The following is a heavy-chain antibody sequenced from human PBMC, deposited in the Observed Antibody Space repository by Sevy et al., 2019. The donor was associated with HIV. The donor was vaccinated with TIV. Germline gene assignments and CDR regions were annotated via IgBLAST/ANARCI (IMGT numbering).Heavy chain of an antibody. D-gene: IGHD6-19*01. J-gene: IGHJ5*02. V-gene: IGHV3-30-3*01. CDR3: ARSVVAGIEAWFDP. Sequence: GGSLRLSCVGSGFTFSRHAMHWVRQAPGKGLEWVAVILYDGSNKYYADSVKGRFTISRDNSKNTLDLEMNSLRPEDTAVYYCARSVVAGIEAWFDPWGLGTLVTVSS. CDR2: ILYDGSNK. CDR1: GFTFSRHA.